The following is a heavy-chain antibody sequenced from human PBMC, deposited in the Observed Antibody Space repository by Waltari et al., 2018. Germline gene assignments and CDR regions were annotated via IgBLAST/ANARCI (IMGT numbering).Heavy chain of an antibody. CDR2: IMTDGSEE. Sequence: EVQLVESGGGLVQPGGSLRLSCAASGFPLISYWMSWVRQAPGKGLEWVANIMTDGSEEYYVDSVRGRFTISRDNAKNSLFLQMNSLRPEDTAVYYCARDQWFAFDIWGQGTMVTVSS. J-gene: IGHJ3*02. CDR3: ARDQWFAFDI. V-gene: IGHV3-7*01. D-gene: IGHD3-22*01. CDR1: GFPLISYW.